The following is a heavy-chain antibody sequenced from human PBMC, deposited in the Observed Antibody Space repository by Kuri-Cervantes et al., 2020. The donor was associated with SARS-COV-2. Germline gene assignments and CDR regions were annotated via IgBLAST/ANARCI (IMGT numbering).Heavy chain of an antibody. D-gene: IGHD5-18*01. Sequence: ASVKVSCKASGYIFSDYDFHWVRQAPGQGPEWMGWINPSGGINPAQKFQDRVTMTRDTSTTTIHMELSRLTPDDTAVFYCARDRRTGGYSSGFDLWGQGTLVTVSS. CDR2: INPSGGI. CDR1: GYIFSDYD. V-gene: IGHV1-2*02. J-gene: IGHJ4*02. CDR3: ARDRRTGGYSSGFDL.